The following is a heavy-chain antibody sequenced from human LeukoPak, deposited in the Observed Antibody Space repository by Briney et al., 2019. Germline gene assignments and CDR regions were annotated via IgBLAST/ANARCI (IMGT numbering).Heavy chain of an antibody. CDR2: IYYTGNT. J-gene: IGHJ5*02. Sequence: SETLSLTCTVSGDSVSSFYWSWIRPPPGKGLEWIGYIYYTGNTDYSPSLKSRVTISVDTSKNQFSLKMRSVTAADTAVYYCARTSYGSGPRWWFDPWGQGTLVTVSS. CDR1: GDSVSSFY. V-gene: IGHV4-59*02. D-gene: IGHD2-15*01. CDR3: ARTSYGSGPRWWFDP.